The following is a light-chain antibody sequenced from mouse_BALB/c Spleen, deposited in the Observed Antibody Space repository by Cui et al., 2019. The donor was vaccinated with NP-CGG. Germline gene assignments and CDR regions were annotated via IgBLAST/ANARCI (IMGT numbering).Light chain of an antibody. Sequence: QVVVTQQSAPTTSPGETVTLTCRSSTGAVTTRNYANWVQEKPDHLFTGLIGGTNNRAPGVPARFSGSLIGDKAALTITGAQTEDEAIYFCALWYTNHWVFGGGTKLTVL. CDR2: GTN. V-gene: IGLV1*01. CDR1: TGAVTTRNY. J-gene: IGLJ1*01. CDR3: ALWYTNHWV.